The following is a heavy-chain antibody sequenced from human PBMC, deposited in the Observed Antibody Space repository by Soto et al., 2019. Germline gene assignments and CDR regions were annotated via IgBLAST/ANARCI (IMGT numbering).Heavy chain of an antibody. Sequence: XETRSLTCTVAGCSISSYYWSWIRQPPGKGLEWIGYIYYSGSTNYNPSLKSRVTISVDTSKNQFSLKLSSVTAADTAVYYCARGYSSGWTGGNWFDHSGQGNLVTVSS. CDR1: GCSISSYY. CDR2: IYYSGST. V-gene: IGHV4-59*01. CDR3: ARGYSSGWTGGNWFDH. J-gene: IGHJ5*02. D-gene: IGHD6-19*01.